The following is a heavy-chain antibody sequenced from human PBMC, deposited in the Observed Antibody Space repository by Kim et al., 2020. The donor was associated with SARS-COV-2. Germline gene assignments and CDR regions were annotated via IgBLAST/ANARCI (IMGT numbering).Heavy chain of an antibody. D-gene: IGHD3-22*01. CDR2: IRSKGNNYAT. CDR1: GFTFSGSG. CDR3: VCDSSGFHFDY. Sequence: GGSLRISCAASGFTFSGSGIHWVRQASGKGLEWVGRIRSKGNNYATTYAASVKGRFTISRDDSKNTAYLQMNSLKTEDTAVYYCVCDSSGFHFDYWGQGT. J-gene: IGHJ4*02. V-gene: IGHV3-73*01.